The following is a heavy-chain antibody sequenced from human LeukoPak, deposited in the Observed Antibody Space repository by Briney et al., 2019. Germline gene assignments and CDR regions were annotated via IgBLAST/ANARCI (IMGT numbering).Heavy chain of an antibody. CDR2: IEHDGSNQ. D-gene: IGHD1-26*01. CDR3: ANLAVGPTDC. CDR1: GFTFSNFV. J-gene: IGHJ4*02. Sequence: PGGSLRLSCAASGFTFSNFVMHWVRQAPGKGLEWVAFIEHDGSNQYYADSVKGRFTISRDNSKNTLFLQMNRLRVEDTAIYYCANLAVGPTDCWGQGTLVTVSS. V-gene: IGHV3-30*02.